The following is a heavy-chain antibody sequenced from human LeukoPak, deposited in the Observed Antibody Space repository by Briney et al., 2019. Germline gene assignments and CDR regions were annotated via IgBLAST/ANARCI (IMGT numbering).Heavy chain of an antibody. V-gene: IGHV3-7*03. Sequence: GGSLRLSCAASGFTSSRHWMTWVRQAPGKGLEWVANIKEDGTKKNYVDSVKGRFTISRDNAKNSLYLQMNSLRAEDTAVYYCATPLDYYDSSGYHQGGDWGQGTLVTVSS. CDR2: IKEDGTKK. D-gene: IGHD3-22*01. CDR3: ATPLDYYDSSGYHQGGD. CDR1: GFTSSRHW. J-gene: IGHJ4*02.